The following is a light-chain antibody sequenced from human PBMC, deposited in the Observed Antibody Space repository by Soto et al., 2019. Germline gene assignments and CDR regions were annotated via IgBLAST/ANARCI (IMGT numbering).Light chain of an antibody. CDR3: QQYSTYPSLT. V-gene: IGKV1-39*01. J-gene: IGKJ4*01. CDR2: AAS. Sequence: DIQMTQSPSSLSASVGDRVTITCRASHTITRYLNWYQQKSGQAPKLLINAASTLRSGVPSRFSGSGSGTEFTLTISGLQPDDFATYFCQQYSTYPSLTFGQGTKVDIK. CDR1: HTITRY.